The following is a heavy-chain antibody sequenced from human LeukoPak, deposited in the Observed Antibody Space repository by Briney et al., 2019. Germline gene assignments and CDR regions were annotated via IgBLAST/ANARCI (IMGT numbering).Heavy chain of an antibody. J-gene: IGHJ4*02. CDR1: GFTFSDYY. CDR2: ISSSSSYK. D-gene: IGHD3-9*01. CDR3: ARAYFAWSIPHFDY. Sequence: PGGSLRLSCAASGFTFSDYYMSWIRQAPGKGLEWVSYISSSSSYKNYADSVKGRFTISRDNAKNSLYLQMNSLRAEDTAVYYCARAYFAWSIPHFDYWGQGTLVTVSS. V-gene: IGHV3-11*05.